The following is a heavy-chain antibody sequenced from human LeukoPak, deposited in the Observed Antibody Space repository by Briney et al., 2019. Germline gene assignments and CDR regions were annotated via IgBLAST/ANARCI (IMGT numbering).Heavy chain of an antibody. CDR1: GFTFSAYG. V-gene: IGHV4-34*01. CDR3: ARGKYYYDSSGYYELSH. CDR2: INHSGST. J-gene: IGHJ4*02. Sequence: GSLRLSCAASGFTFSAYGMSWVRQPPGKGLEWIGEINHSGSTNYNPSLKSRVTISVDTSKNQFSLKLSSVTAADTAVYYCARGKYYYDSSGYYELSHWGQGTLVTVSS. D-gene: IGHD3-22*01.